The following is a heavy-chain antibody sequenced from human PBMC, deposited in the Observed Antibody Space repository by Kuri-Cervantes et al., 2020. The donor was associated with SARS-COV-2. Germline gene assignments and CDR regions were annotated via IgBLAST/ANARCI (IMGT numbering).Heavy chain of an antibody. CDR3: ARGGSYFGEDAFDI. V-gene: IGHV3-30*03. CDR1: GFTFSSYG. J-gene: IGHJ3*02. CDR2: ISYDGSNK. D-gene: IGHD1-26*01. Sequence: GESLKISCAASGFTFSSYGMHWVRQAPGKGLEWVAVISYDGSNKYYADSVKGRFTIPRDNSKNTLYLQMNSLRGEDTAVYHCARGGSYFGEDAFDIWGQGTMVTVSS.